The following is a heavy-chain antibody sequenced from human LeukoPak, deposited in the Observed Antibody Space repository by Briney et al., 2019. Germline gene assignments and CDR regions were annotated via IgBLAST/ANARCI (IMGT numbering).Heavy chain of an antibody. Sequence: ASVKVSCKASGYTFTSYGISWVRQAPGQGLEWMGWISAYNGNTNYAQKLQGRVTMTTDTSTSTAYMELRSLRSDDTAVYYCARVNYYDSSEDAFDIWGQGTMVTVSS. V-gene: IGHV1-18*01. D-gene: IGHD3-22*01. CDR1: GYTFTSYG. J-gene: IGHJ3*02. CDR3: ARVNYYDSSEDAFDI. CDR2: ISAYNGNT.